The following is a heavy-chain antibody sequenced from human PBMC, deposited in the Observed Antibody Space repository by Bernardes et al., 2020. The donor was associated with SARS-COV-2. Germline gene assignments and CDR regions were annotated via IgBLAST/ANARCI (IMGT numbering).Heavy chain of an antibody. J-gene: IGHJ4*02. Sequence: GGSLRLSCAASGFNFSNAWMSWVRQAPGKGPEWVGRIKIEAEGGTTEYAAPVRGRFTISRDDSKSTLYLQMKSLKTEDTAVYYCTEELLRGYWGRGTLVTVSS. CDR2: IKIEAEGGTT. CDR3: TEELLRGY. CDR1: GFNFSNAW. D-gene: IGHD3-10*01. V-gene: IGHV3-15*01.